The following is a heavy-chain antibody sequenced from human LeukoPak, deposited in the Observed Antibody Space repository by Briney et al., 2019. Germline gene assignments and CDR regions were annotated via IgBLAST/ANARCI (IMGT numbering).Heavy chain of an antibody. D-gene: IGHD6-19*01. CDR2: INHSGST. CDR3: ARSGTRGWFKD. J-gene: IGHJ4*02. CDR1: GGSFSGYY. V-gene: IGHV4-34*01. Sequence: PSETLSLTCAVYGGSFSGYYWSWIRQPPGKGLEWIGEINHSGSTNYNPSLKSRVTISVDTSKNRFSLKLSSVTAADTAVYYCARSGTRGWFKDWGQGTLVTVSS.